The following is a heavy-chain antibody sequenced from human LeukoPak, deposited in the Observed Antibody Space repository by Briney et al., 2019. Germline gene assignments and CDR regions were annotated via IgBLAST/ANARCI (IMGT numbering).Heavy chain of an antibody. CDR2: TYYMSKWSN. CDR1: GGSVSSNSVA. J-gene: IGHJ4*02. CDR3: ATGGRWEYGVSAFDS. D-gene: IGHD1-26*01. Sequence: SQTLSLTCAISGGSVSSNSVAWNWIRQSPSRGLEWLGRTYYMSKWSNDCAVSVRSRITINPDTSKNQFSLPLNSVTPEDTAVYYCATGGRWEYGVSAFDSWGQGTLVTVSA. V-gene: IGHV6-1*01.